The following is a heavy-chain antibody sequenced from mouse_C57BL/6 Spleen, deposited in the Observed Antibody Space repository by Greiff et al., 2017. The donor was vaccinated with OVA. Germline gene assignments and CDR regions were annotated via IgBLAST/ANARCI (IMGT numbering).Heavy chain of an antibody. V-gene: IGHV1-15*01. J-gene: IGHJ3*01. CDR3: TRLDYDDLAY. Sequence: QVQLQQSGAELVRPGASVTLSCKASGYTFTDYEMHWVKQTPVHGLEWIGAIDPETGGTSYNQKFKGKAILTADKSSSTAYMELRSLTSEDSAVYYCTRLDYDDLAYWGQGTLVTVSA. CDR2: IDPETGGT. CDR1: GYTFTDYE. D-gene: IGHD2-4*01.